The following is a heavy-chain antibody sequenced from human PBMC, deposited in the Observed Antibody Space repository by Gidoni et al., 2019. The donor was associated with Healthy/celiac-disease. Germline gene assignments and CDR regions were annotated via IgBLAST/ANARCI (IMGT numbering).Heavy chain of an antibody. J-gene: IGHJ3*02. D-gene: IGHD3-16*02. CDR3: ARGGAAFGGVIASDAFDI. CDR2: IYYSGGT. CDR1: GGPLSSGGYY. V-gene: IGHV4-31*03. Sequence: QVQLQESGPGLVKPSQTLSLTCTVSGGPLSSGGYYWRWIRQHPGKGLEWIGYIYYSGGTYYNPSLKSRVTISVDTSKNQFSLKLSSVTAADTAVYYCARGGAAFGGVIASDAFDIWGQGTMVTVSS.